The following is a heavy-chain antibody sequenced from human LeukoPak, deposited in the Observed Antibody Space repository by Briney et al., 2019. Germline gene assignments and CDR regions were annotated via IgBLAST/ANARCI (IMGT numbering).Heavy chain of an antibody. Sequence: GRSLRLSCAASGFFVTTYGIHWVRQAPGKGLEWVAVISRDESNKYYGDSVKGRFTISRDNSKNTLYLHMNRLRAEDTAVYYCARVRYCSGGSCYFYNAMDVWGQGTTVTVSS. CDR2: ISRDESNK. J-gene: IGHJ6*02. V-gene: IGHV3-30*03. CDR1: GFFVTTYG. CDR3: ARVRYCSGGSCYFYNAMDV. D-gene: IGHD2-15*01.